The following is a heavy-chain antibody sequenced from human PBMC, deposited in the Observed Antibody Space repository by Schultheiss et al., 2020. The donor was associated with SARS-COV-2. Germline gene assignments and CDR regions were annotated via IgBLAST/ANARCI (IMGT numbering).Heavy chain of an antibody. D-gene: IGHD6-13*01. V-gene: IGHV4-34*01. CDR2: INHSGST. Sequence: SETLSLTCAVFGGSFSAYYWSWIRQPPGKGLEWIGEINHSGSTKYNPSLKSRVTISVDTSKNQFSLKLSSVTAADTAVYYCARAGRAIAAAGIDYWGQGTLVTVSS. CDR1: GGSFSAYY. CDR3: ARAGRAIAAAGIDY. J-gene: IGHJ4*02.